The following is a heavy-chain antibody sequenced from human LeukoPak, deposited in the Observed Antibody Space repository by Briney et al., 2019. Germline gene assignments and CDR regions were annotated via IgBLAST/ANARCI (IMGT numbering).Heavy chain of an antibody. V-gene: IGHV4-34*01. CDR3: ARGEATVTANWFDP. CDR1: GGPFSGYY. Sequence: SETVSLTCAVYGGPFSGYYWSWIPQPPGKGLEWIGEINHSGSTNYNPSLKSRVTISVDTSKNQFSLKLSSVTAADTAVYYCARGEATVTANWFDPWGQGTLVTVSS. J-gene: IGHJ5*02. D-gene: IGHD4-17*01. CDR2: INHSGST.